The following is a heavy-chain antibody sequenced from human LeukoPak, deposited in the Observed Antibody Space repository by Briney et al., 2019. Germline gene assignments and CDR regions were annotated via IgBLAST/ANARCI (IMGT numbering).Heavy chain of an antibody. CDR1: GFTFSSYG. V-gene: IGHV3-30*18. D-gene: IGHD4-17*01. J-gene: IGHJ4*02. CDR3: AKAPRSTTVTPDY. CDR2: ISYDGSDK. Sequence: GGSLRHSCAASGFTFSSYGMHWVRQAPGKGLEWVAVISYDGSDKYYADSVKGRFTISRDNSKNTLYLQVNSLRAEDTAVYYCAKAPRSTTVTPDYWGQGTLVTVSS.